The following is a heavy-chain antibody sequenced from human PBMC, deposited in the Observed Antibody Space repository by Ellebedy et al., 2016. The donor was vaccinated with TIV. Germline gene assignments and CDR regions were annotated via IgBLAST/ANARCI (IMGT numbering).Heavy chain of an antibody. CDR3: ARGGSTVTTPRGP. J-gene: IGHJ5*02. CDR2: IYYSGST. D-gene: IGHD4-17*01. V-gene: IGHV4-59*01. CDR1: GGSISSYY. Sequence: SETLSLTCTVSGGSISSYYWSWIRQPPGKGLEWIGYIYYSGSTNYNPSLRSRVTLSVDTSKNQFSLKLSSVTAADTAVYYCARGGSTVTTPRGPWGQGTLVTVSS.